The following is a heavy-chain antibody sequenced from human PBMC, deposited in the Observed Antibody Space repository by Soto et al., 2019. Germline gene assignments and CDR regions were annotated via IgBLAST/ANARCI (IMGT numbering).Heavy chain of an antibody. J-gene: IGHJ6*02. CDR1: GGTFSSYA. CDR2: IIPIFGTA. Sequence: QVQLVQSGAEVKKPGSSVKVSCKASGGTFSSYAISWVRQAPGQGLEWMGGIIPIFGTANYAQKFQGRVTITADESTSTAYMELSSLRSEDTAVYYCARRFQRRLDYDILTGLKPDYYYYGMDVWGQGTTVTVSS. D-gene: IGHD3-9*01. CDR3: ARRFQRRLDYDILTGLKPDYYYYGMDV. V-gene: IGHV1-69*12.